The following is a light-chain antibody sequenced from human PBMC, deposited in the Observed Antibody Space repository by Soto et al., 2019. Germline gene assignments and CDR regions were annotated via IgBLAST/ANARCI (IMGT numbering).Light chain of an antibody. J-gene: IGLJ3*02. CDR3: AAWDDSLNGGV. CDR1: TSNVEDNA. Sequence: QSVLTQPPSVSEAPGQRVTISCSGGTSNVEDNAVNWYQQLPGRAPKLLIYYDDLRPSGVSGRFSGSKSGTSASLAISGLQSEDEADYYCAAWDDSLNGGVFGGGTQLTVL. CDR2: YDD. V-gene: IGLV1-36*01.